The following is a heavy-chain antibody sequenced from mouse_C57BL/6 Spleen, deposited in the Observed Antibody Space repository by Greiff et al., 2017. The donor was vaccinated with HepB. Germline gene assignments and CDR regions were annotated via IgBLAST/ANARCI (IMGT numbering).Heavy chain of an antibody. CDR1: GYTFTSYW. D-gene: IGHD4-1*01. Sequence: QVQLKQPGAELVKPGASVKLSCKASGYTFTSYWMQWVKQRPGQGLEWIGEIDPSDSYTNYNQKFKGKATLTVDTSSSTAYMQLSSLTSEDSAVYYCARSLTGLYYFDYWGQGTTLTVSS. V-gene: IGHV1-50*01. J-gene: IGHJ2*01. CDR2: IDPSDSYT. CDR3: ARSLTGLYYFDY.